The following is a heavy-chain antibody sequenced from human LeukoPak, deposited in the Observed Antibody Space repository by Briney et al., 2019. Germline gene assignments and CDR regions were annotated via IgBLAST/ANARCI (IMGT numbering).Heavy chain of an antibody. CDR2: INNSGSDT. V-gene: IGHV3-74*01. J-gene: IGHJ4*02. CDR3: ACYGIAPRY. D-gene: IGHD2-15*01. CDR1: GFTFSSYW. Sequence: PGGSLRLSCAASGFTFSSYWMHWVRQAPGKGLVWVSHINNSGSDTTYADSVRGRFTISRDNAKNTLYLQMNSLRTEDTAVYYCACYGIAPRYWGQGTLVTVSS.